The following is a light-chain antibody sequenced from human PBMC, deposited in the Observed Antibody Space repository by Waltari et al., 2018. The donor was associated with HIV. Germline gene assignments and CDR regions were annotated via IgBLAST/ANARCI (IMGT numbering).Light chain of an antibody. J-gene: IGLJ1*01. V-gene: IGLV1-47*01. CDR3: AAWGDSLTSFV. CDR2: RNN. Sequence: QSVLTRPPSASEAPGQGVTISCSGRRPHIGSHYVYWYLHLPGTAPKLLIDRNNQRPSGVPDRFSGSKSGTSASLAISGLRSEDEADYYCAAWGDSLTSFVFGTGTKVTVL. CDR1: RPHIGSHY.